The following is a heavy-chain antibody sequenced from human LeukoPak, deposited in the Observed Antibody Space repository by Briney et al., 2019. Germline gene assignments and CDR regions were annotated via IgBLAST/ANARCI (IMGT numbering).Heavy chain of an antibody. CDR3: ARDRNFWSGFTDALDI. Sequence: GGSLRLSCAASGFTFDNYAMHWVRQAPGKGLEWVSGISWNSRSIGYADSVRGRFAMSRDNAKNSLYLQMNSLRAEDTAVYYCARDRNFWSGFTDALDIWGQGTMVTVSS. J-gene: IGHJ3*02. D-gene: IGHD3-3*01. CDR1: GFTFDNYA. CDR2: ISWNSRSI. V-gene: IGHV3-9*01.